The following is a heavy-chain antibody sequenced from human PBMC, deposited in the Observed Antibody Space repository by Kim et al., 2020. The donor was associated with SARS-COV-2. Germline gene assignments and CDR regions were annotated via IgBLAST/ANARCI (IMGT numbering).Heavy chain of an antibody. CDR2: ISGSGGST. D-gene: IGHD3-9*01. CDR3: AKDVGAVLRYFDWLFLPFDY. V-gene: IGHV3-23*01. CDR1: GFTFSSYA. J-gene: IGHJ4*02. Sequence: GGSLRLSCAASGFTFSSYAMSWVRQAPGKGLEWVSAISGSGGSTYYADSVKGRFTISRDNSKNTLYLQMNSLRAEDTAVYYCAKDVGAVLRYFDWLFLPFDYWGQGTLVTVSS.